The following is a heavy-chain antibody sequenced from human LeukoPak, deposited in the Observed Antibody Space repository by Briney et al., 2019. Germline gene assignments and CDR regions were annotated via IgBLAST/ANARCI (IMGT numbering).Heavy chain of an antibody. CDR1: GYTFTSYD. D-gene: IGHD3-3*01. Sequence: ASVKVSCKASGYTFTSYDINWVRQAPGQGLEWMGWISAYSGNTNYTQNLQGRVTITRNTSISTAYMELSSLRSEDTAAYYCARGRPATREWFNYWGQGTLVTVSS. CDR2: ISAYSGNT. CDR3: ARGRPATREWFNY. V-gene: IGHV1-8*01. J-gene: IGHJ4*02.